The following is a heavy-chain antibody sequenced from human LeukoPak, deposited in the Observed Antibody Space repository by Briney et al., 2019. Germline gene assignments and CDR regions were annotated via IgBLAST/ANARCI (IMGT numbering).Heavy chain of an antibody. CDR1: GVSISSSSYY. J-gene: IGHJ4*02. D-gene: IGHD2-15*01. CDR2: IYYSGST. Sequence: NPSETLSLTCTVSGVSISSSSYYWGWIRQPPGKGLEWIGSIYYSGSTYYNPSLKSRVTISVDTSKNQFSLKLSSVTAADTAVYYCARLRKDIVVVVAATRGYYFDYWGQGTLVTVSS. CDR3: ARLRKDIVVVVAATRGYYFDY. V-gene: IGHV4-39*01.